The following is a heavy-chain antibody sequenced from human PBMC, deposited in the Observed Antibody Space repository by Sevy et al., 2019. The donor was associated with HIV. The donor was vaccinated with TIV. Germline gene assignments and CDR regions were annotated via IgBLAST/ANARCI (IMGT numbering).Heavy chain of an antibody. V-gene: IGHV3-53*01. Sequence: GGSLRLSCAASGFTVSSNYMSWVRQAAGKGLEWVSTIYSGGTTYYADSVKGRFTISRDSSKNTLYLQMNSLRAEDTAVYYCAKGRGTTSFFDYCGQGTLVTVSS. CDR1: GFTVSSNY. J-gene: IGHJ4*02. CDR2: IYSGGTT. D-gene: IGHD1-1*01. CDR3: AKGRGTTSFFDY.